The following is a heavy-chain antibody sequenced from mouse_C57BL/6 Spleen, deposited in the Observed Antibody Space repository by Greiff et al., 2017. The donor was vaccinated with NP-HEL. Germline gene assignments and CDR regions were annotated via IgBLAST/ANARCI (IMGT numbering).Heavy chain of an antibody. CDR2: IYPGDGDT. J-gene: IGHJ4*01. V-gene: IGHV1-80*01. Sequence: QVQLQQSGAVLVKPGASVKISCKASGYAFSSYWMNWVKRRPGKGLEWIGQIYPGDGDTNYNGKFKGKATLTADKSSSTAYMQLSSLTSEDSAVYFCARSRYGSSHHYYAMDYWGQGTSVTVSS. CDR1: GYAFSSYW. CDR3: ARSRYGSSHHYYAMDY. D-gene: IGHD1-1*01.